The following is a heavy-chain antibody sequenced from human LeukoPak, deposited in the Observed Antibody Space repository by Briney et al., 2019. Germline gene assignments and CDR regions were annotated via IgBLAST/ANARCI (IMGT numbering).Heavy chain of an antibody. V-gene: IGHV5-51*01. CDR2: IXPGDSXX. CDR3: ARHSIGDS. CDR1: GYRFNAYX. J-gene: IGHJ4*02. D-gene: IGHD5-24*01. Sequence: GESLKISCKGSGYRFNAYXXXXVRQMPGKGLEWMGIIXPGDSXXXXSPXFXGXVXXSADKSISTAYLQWSSLKASDTAMYYCARHSIGDSWGQGTLVTVSS.